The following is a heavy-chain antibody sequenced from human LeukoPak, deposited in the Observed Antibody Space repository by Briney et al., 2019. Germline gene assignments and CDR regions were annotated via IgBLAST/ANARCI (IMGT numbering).Heavy chain of an antibody. J-gene: IGHJ4*02. Sequence: GGSLRLSCAASGFTFSSYAMSWVRQAPGKGLEWVSSISGSGGSTYYADSVKGWFTISRDSSKNTLSLQMNSLRAEDTAVYYCAKGGMGYSGAYYVGYWGQGTLVTVSS. CDR1: GFTFSSYA. V-gene: IGHV3-23*01. CDR3: AKGGMGYSGAYYVGY. CDR2: ISGSGGST. D-gene: IGHD1-26*01.